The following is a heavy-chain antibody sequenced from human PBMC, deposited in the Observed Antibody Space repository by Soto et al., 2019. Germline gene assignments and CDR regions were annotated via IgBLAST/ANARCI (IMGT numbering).Heavy chain of an antibody. CDR3: ARGVYDSSGYYSTVTYWYFDL. Sequence: QLQLQESGSGLVKPSQTLSLTCAVSGGSISSGGYSWNWIRQPPGKGLEWIGYISHSGNTYYSPSLKSRVTISLDTSKNHFSLKLSSVTAADTAVYYCARGVYDSSGYYSTVTYWYFDLWGRGTLVTVSS. CDR2: ISHSGNT. D-gene: IGHD3-22*01. J-gene: IGHJ2*01. CDR1: GGSISSGGYS. V-gene: IGHV4-30-2*01.